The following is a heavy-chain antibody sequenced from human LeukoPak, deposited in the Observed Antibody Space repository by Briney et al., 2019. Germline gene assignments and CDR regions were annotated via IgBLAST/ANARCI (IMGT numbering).Heavy chain of an antibody. CDR2: ISYDGSNK. CDR1: GFTFSSYA. D-gene: IGHD3-10*01. Sequence: GRSLRLSCAASGFTFSSYAMHWVRQAPGKGLEWVAVISYDGSNKYYADSVKGRFTISRDNSKNTLYLQMNSLRAEDTAVYYCARDHGSGSSYWGQGTLVTVSS. V-gene: IGHV3-30*04. J-gene: IGHJ4*02. CDR3: ARDHGSGSSY.